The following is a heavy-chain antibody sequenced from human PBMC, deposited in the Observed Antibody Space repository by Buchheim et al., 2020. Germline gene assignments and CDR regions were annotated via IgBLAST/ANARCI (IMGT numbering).Heavy chain of an antibody. CDR2: IYYSGST. J-gene: IGHJ4*02. CDR3: ARDGSGYGLGDY. D-gene: IGHD3-22*01. Sequence: QVQLQESGPGLVKPSQTLSLTCSVSGGSISSGDYYWSWIRQPPGKGLEWIGYIYYSGSTYYNPSLKSRGTISLTPSPNQFSLYLSSVTAADTAVYYCARDGSGYGLGDYWGQGIL. CDR1: GGSISSGDYY. V-gene: IGHV4-30-4*01.